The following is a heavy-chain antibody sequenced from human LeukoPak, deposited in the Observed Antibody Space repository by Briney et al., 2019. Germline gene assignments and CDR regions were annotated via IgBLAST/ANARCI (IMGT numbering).Heavy chain of an antibody. CDR2: ISYDGSNK. CDR3: ARELEVPHIVVVPAANLYYYGMDV. Sequence: PGRSLRLSCAASGFTFSSYAMHWVRQAPGKGLEWVAVISYDGSNKYYADSVKGRFTISRDNSKNTLCLQMNSLRAEDTAVYYCARELEVPHIVVVPAANLYYYGMDVWGQGTTVTVSS. D-gene: IGHD2-2*01. V-gene: IGHV3-30*04. J-gene: IGHJ6*02. CDR1: GFTFSSYA.